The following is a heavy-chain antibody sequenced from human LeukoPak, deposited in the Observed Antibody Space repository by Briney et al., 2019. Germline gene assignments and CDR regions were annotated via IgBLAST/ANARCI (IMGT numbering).Heavy chain of an antibody. CDR2: ISYDGSNK. Sequence: GRSLRLSCAASGFTFSSYGMHWVRQAPGKGLEWVAVISYDGSNKYYADSVKGRFTTSRDNSKNTLYLQMNSLRAEDTAVYYCAKDRGSGSTELDYWAREPWSPSPQ. D-gene: IGHD3-10*01. CDR1: GFTFSSYG. V-gene: IGHV3-30*18. CDR3: AKDRGSGSTELDY. J-gene: IGHJ4*02.